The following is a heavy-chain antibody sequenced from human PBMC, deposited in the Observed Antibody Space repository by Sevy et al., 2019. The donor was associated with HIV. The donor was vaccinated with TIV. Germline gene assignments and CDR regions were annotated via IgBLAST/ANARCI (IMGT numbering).Heavy chain of an antibody. CDR3: VKGKKGVWFGAFDY. J-gene: IGHJ4*02. CDR1: GFTFSSYG. V-gene: IGHV3-30*18. D-gene: IGHD3-10*01. CDR2: ISYDGSNK. Sequence: GESLKISCAASGFTFSSYGMHWVRQAPGKGLEWVAVISYDGSNKYYADSVKGRFTISRDNSKNTLYLQMNSLRAEDTAVYYCVKGKKGVWFGAFDYWGQGTLVTVSS.